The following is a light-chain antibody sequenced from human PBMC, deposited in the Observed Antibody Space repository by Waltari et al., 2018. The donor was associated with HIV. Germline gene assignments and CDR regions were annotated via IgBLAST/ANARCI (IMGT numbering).Light chain of an antibody. CDR3: CSYAGRNNMV. CDR2: DVI. V-gene: IGLV2-11*01. CDR1: SSDVGGFNY. J-gene: IGLJ2*01. Sequence: QSALTQPRSVSGSPGQSVTISCTGTSSDVGGFNYVSWYQQYPGRAPKLLIYDVIKRPSGVPDRFSGSKSGNTASLTISGLQAEDEADYYCCSYAGRNNMVFGGGTTLTVL.